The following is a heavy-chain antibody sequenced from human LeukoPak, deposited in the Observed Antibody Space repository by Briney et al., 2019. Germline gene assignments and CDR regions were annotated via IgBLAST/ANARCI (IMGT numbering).Heavy chain of an antibody. V-gene: IGHV3-9*01. CDR1: GFTFDDYA. D-gene: IGHD3-22*01. CDR2: ISWNSGSI. J-gene: IGHJ4*02. Sequence: GGSLRLSCAASGFTFDDYAMHWVRQAPGKGLEWVSGISWNSGSIGYADSVKGRFTISRDNAKNSLYLQMNSLRAEDTALYYCAKDTGYDSSGGFDYWAREPWSPSPQ. CDR3: AKDTGYDSSGGFDY.